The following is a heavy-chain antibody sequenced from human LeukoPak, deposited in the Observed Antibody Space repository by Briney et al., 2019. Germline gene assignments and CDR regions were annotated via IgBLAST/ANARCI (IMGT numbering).Heavy chain of an antibody. CDR2: IDQYGGQQ. CDR3: AIEVWFRADS. Sequence: GGSLTLSCAASGFTFSVYWMTCVRQAPGKGLEWVATIDQYGGQQYYVDSVKGRFTISRDNAENSLFLQMNSLRADDTAVYYCAIEVWFRADSWGQGTLVTVSS. D-gene: IGHD3-10*01. CDR1: GFTFSVYW. V-gene: IGHV3-7*05. J-gene: IGHJ4*02.